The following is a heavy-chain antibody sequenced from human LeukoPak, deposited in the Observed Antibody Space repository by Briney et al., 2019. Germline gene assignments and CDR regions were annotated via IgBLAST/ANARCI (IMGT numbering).Heavy chain of an antibody. D-gene: IGHD7-27*01. Sequence: ASVKVSCKASGYTLTGYYMHWVRLAHGQGLERMGWINPNSGGTNSAQKIQGRVTMTRDTSISTAYMELTRLRSDDTAVYYCARGPHWDPHFDYWGQGTRVTVSS. CDR3: ARGPHWDPHFDY. V-gene: IGHV1-2*02. CDR2: INPNSGGT. J-gene: IGHJ4*02. CDR1: GYTLTGYY.